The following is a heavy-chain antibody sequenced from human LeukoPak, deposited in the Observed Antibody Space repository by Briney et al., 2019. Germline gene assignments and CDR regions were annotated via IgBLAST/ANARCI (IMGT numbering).Heavy chain of an antibody. D-gene: IGHD1-26*01. CDR3: AREFEGSASGAGY. CDR1: GFTFSRYS. J-gene: IGHJ4*02. Sequence: GYSLRLSCAASGFTFSRYSMNWVRQAPGKGLEWVSSMSSSSGLIYYADSVKGRFTVSRDNAKKPLYLQMNSLRAEDTAVYYCAREFEGSASGAGYWGQGTLVTVSS. CDR2: MSSSSGLI. V-gene: IGHV3-21*01.